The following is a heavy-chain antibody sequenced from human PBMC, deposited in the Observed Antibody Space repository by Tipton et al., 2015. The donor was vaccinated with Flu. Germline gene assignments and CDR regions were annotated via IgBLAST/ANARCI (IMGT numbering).Heavy chain of an antibody. CDR2: IYYSGST. V-gene: IGHV4-38-2*02. D-gene: IGHD4-11*01. CDR3: ARRGYTNYVSDPKNWFDT. Sequence: TLSLTCTVSGYSIRSDYYWGWIRQPPGKGLEWIGNIYYSGSTKYNPSLTGRATISIDTSRNLFSLRLSSVTAADTAVYYCARRGYTNYVSDPKNWFDTWGQGTLITVAS. J-gene: IGHJ5*02. CDR1: GYSIRSDYY.